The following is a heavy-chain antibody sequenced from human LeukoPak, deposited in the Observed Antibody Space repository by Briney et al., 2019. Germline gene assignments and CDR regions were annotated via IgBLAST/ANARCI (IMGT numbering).Heavy chain of an antibody. J-gene: IGHJ4*02. CDR1: GFTFSSYE. D-gene: IGHD3-9*01. CDR2: IYHSGST. V-gene: IGHV4-59*12. CDR3: ATAPYYDILTGYYIDY. Sequence: GSLRLSCAASGFTFSSYEMNWVRQAPGKGLEWIGSIYHSGSTNYNPSLKSRVTISVDTSKNQFSLKLSSVTAADTAVYYCATAPYYDILTGYYIDYWGQGTLVTVSS.